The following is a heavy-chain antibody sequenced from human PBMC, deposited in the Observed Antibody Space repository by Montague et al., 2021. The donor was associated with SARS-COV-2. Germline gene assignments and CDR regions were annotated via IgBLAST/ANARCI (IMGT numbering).Heavy chain of an antibody. J-gene: IGHJ4*02. V-gene: IGHV4-59*08. CDR2: IYYSGST. CDR3: ARHANGYFDWLNEGYFDY. D-gene: IGHD3-9*01. CDR1: GGSISSYY. Sequence: SETLSLTCTVSGGSISSYYWSWIRQPPGKGLEWIGYIYYSGSTNYNPSLKSRVTISVDTSKNQFSLKLSSVTAADTAVYYCARHANGYFDWLNEGYFDYWGQGTLVTVSS.